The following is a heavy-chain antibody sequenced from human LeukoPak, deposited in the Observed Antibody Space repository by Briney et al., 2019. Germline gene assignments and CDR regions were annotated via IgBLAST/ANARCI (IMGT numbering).Heavy chain of an antibody. CDR2: MQFDGSVE. D-gene: IGHD3-22*01. V-gene: IGHV3-30*02. Sequence: GGSLRLSCIVSGFSLSNYGIHWVRQAPGKGLEWVTFMQFDGSVEFYADSVKGRFTISRDNSKNTLYLQMNSLRSEDTAVYYCARDRTSRNRSGYSDAFDIWGQGTMVTVSS. J-gene: IGHJ3*02. CDR1: GFSLSNYG. CDR3: ARDRTSRNRSGYSDAFDI.